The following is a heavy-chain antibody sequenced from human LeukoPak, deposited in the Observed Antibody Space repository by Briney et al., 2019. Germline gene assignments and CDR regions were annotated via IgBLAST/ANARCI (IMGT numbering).Heavy chain of an antibody. CDR3: ARAEGVPAAIYYYIDV. CDR1: GFIFSSYS. D-gene: IGHD2-2*02. V-gene: IGHV3-21*01. J-gene: IGHJ6*03. CDR2: ISSSSSYI. Sequence: GGSLRLSCAASGFIFSSYSMNWVRQAPGKGLEWVSSISSSSSYIYYADSVKGRFTISRDNAKNSLFLQMSSLRAEDTAVYYCARAEGVPAAIYYYIDVWGKGTTVTVSS.